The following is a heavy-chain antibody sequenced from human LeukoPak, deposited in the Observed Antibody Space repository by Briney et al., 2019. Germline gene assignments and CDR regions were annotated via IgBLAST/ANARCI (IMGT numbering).Heavy chain of an antibody. Sequence: PGGSLRLSCAASGFTFSSYWMSWVRQAPGKGLEWVANIKQDGSEKYYVDSVKGRFTISRDNAKDSLYLQMNSLRAEDTAVYYCARSIFGVVGNWFDPWGQGTLVTVSS. CDR3: ARSIFGVVGNWFDP. J-gene: IGHJ5*02. CDR1: GFTFSSYW. D-gene: IGHD3-3*01. CDR2: IKQDGSEK. V-gene: IGHV3-7*01.